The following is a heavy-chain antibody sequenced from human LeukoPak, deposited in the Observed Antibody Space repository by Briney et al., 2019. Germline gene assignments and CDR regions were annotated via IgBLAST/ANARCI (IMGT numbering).Heavy chain of an antibody. CDR2: IYYSGST. CDR3: ASIRYFDWLLSDYYYYYMDV. D-gene: IGHD3-9*01. J-gene: IGHJ6*03. Sequence: PSETLSLTCTVSGGSTSSSSYYWGWIRQPPGKGLEWIGSIYYSGSTYYNPSLKSRVTISVDTSKNQFSLKLSSVTAADTAVYYCASIRYFDWLLSDYYYYYMDVWGKGTTVTISS. V-gene: IGHV4-39*01. CDR1: GGSTSSSSYY.